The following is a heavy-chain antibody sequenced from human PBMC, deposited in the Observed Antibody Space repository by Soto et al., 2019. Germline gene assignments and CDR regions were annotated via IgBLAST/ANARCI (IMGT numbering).Heavy chain of an antibody. CDR2: IYYSGST. D-gene: IGHD6-13*01. V-gene: IGHV4-59*01. J-gene: IGHJ4*02. CDR1: GGSISSYY. Sequence: QVQLQESGPGLVKPSETLSLTCTVSGGSISSYYWSWIRQPPGKGLERIGYIYYSGSTNYNPSLKSRVTISVDTSKNQFSLKLSSVTAADTAVYYCARGGSSSYWGQGTLVTVSS. CDR3: ARGGSSSY.